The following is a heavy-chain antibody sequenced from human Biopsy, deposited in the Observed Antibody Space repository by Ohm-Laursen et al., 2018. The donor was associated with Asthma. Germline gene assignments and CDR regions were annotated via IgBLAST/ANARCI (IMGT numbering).Heavy chain of an antibody. V-gene: IGHV4-34*01. Sequence: TLSLTCAVYGGSFSGYYWSWIRQPPGKGLEWIGEINHSGSTNYNPSLKSRVTISVDTSKNQFSLKLSSVTAADTAVYYCARAGQCSSTSCYNPGWFDPWGQGTLVTVPS. CDR3: ARAGQCSSTSCYNPGWFDP. CDR2: INHSGST. J-gene: IGHJ5*02. D-gene: IGHD2-2*01. CDR1: GGSFSGYY.